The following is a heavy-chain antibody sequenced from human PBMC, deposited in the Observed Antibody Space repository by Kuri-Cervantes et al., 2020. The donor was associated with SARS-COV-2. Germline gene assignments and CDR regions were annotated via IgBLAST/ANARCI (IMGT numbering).Heavy chain of an antibody. CDR3: ARSQGYCTANSCSWNWFDP. D-gene: IGHD2-8*02. Sequence: SVKVSCKASGGTFSSYSVNWVRQAPGQGLEWMGRIIPTFDTATYAQKLQGRVTFTADEPSSTAYMEVNSLTSEDTAVYFCARSQGYCTANSCSWNWFDPWGQGTQVTVSS. CDR1: GGTFSSYS. CDR2: IIPTFDTA. V-gene: IGHV1-69*13. J-gene: IGHJ5*02.